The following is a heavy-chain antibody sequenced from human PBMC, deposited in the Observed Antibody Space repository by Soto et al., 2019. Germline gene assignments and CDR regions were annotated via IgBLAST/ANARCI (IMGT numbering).Heavy chain of an antibody. CDR1: GGSTSSGGYY. V-gene: IGHV4-31*03. CDR2: IYYSGST. D-gene: IGHD3-22*01. CDR3: ARTLYDSTIFDY. Sequence: QVQLQESGPGLVKPSQTLSLTCTVSGGSTSSGGYYWSWIRQHPGKGPEWIGYIYYSGSTYYNPSLKSRVTISVDTSKNQFSLKLSSVTAADTAVYYCARTLYDSTIFDYWGQGTLVTVSS. J-gene: IGHJ4*02.